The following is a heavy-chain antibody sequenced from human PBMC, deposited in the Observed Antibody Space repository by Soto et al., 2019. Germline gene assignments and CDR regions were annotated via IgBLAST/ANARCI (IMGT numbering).Heavy chain of an antibody. CDR3: AKEGDAGSGSYDYDY. J-gene: IGHJ4*02. D-gene: IGHD3-10*01. Sequence: EVQLLESGGGLVQPGGSLRLSCAASGFTFSRYAMSWVRQAPGTGLEWVSGISRSGGATYYADSVKGRFTISRDNSKNTLYLQMNSLRAEDTALYYCAKEGDAGSGSYDYDYWGQGTLVTVSS. CDR2: ISRSGGAT. CDR1: GFTFSRYA. V-gene: IGHV3-23*01.